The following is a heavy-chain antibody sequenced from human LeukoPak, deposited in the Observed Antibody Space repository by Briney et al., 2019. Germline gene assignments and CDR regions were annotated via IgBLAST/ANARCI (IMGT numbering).Heavy chain of an antibody. CDR1: GFTFSSYA. Sequence: GGSLRLSCAASGFTFSSYAMSWVRQAPRKGLEWVSASSDTTYYTDSVKGRFTISRDTSKNTLYLQMNSLGAADTAVYYCARSRGPGNHYFDYWGQGALVTVSS. D-gene: IGHD4-23*01. V-gene: IGHV3-23*01. CDR3: ARSRGPGNHYFDY. J-gene: IGHJ4*02. CDR2: SSDTT.